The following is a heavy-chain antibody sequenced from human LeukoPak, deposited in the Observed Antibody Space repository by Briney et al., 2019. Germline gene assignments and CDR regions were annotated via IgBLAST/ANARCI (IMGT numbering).Heavy chain of an antibody. CDR1: GFTFSSYA. V-gene: IGHV3-30*04. CDR3: ARGEYPHAFDI. J-gene: IGHJ3*02. CDR2: ISYDGSNK. Sequence: GGSLRLSCAASGFTFSSYAMHWVRQAPGKGLEWVAVISYDGSNKYYADSVKGRFTISRDNSKNTLYLQMNSLRAEDTAVYYCARGEYPHAFDIWGQGTMVSVSS. D-gene: IGHD2-2*02.